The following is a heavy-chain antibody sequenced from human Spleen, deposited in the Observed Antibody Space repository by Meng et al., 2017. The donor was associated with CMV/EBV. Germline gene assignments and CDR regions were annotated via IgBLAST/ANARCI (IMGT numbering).Heavy chain of an antibody. CDR1: GHSIVGSTYF. D-gene: IGHD6-6*01. J-gene: IGHJ5*02. CDR2: IHYRGFT. Sequence: ESLKISCTVSGHSIVGSTYFWDWVRQPPGKGLEWIGSIHYRGFTDYNPSLKNRVTVSLDTSKNQFSLRLDSVTAADTAVYYCARGAAARRVWFDPWGQGTLVTVSS. CDR3: ARGAAARRVWFDP. V-gene: IGHV4-39*07.